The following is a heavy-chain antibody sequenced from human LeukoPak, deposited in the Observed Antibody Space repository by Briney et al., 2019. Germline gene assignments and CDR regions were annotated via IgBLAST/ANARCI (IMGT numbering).Heavy chain of an antibody. CDR1: GNTFSTYG. Sequence: GGSLRLSCAASGNTFSTYGMHWVRQAPGKGLEWVSAISGSGGSTYYADSVKGRFTISRDNSKNTLYLQMNSLRAEDTAVYYCAKYTGELHWYGMDVWGQGTTVTVSS. J-gene: IGHJ6*02. V-gene: IGHV3-23*01. CDR3: AKYTGELHWYGMDV. D-gene: IGHD7-27*01. CDR2: ISGSGGST.